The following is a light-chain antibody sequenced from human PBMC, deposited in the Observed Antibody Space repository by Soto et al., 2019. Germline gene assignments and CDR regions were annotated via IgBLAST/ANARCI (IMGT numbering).Light chain of an antibody. V-gene: IGKV1-5*01. CDR3: QQYNNYSYT. CDR1: QNINNW. Sequence: DIQMTQSPSTLSASIGDRVTITCRASQNINNWIAWYQQKPGKAPKFLIYDASTLESGVPSRFSGSGVGTEFTLTICSLQPDDFATYYCQQYNNYSYTFGQGTKV. CDR2: DAS. J-gene: IGKJ2*01.